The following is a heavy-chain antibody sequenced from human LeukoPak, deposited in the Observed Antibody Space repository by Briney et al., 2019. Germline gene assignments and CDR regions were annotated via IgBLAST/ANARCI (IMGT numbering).Heavy chain of an antibody. V-gene: IGHV3-23*01. J-gene: IGHJ4*02. Sequence: GGSLRLSCAASGFTFSAYSMNWVRQAPGKGLEWVSSINGSGDRTYYADSVKGRFTISRDNSKNTLYLQMNSLRAEDTAVYYCAKPARTDYADYWGQGTLVTVSS. CDR2: INGSGDRT. CDR1: GFTFSAYS. CDR3: AKPARTDYADY. D-gene: IGHD1-14*01.